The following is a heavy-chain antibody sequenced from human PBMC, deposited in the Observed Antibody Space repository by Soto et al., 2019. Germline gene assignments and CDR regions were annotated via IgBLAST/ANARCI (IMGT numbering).Heavy chain of an antibody. CDR3: AKDSSGYYYDYYGMDV. CDR2: ISYDGSNK. CDR1: GFTFSSYG. D-gene: IGHD3-22*01. J-gene: IGHJ6*02. V-gene: IGHV3-30*18. Sequence: QVQLVESGGGVVQPGRSLRLSCAASGFTFSSYGMHWVRQAPGKGLVWVAVISYDGSNKYYADSVKGRFTISRDNSKNTLYLRMNSLRAEDTAVYYCAKDSSGYYYDYYGMDVWGQGTTVTVSS.